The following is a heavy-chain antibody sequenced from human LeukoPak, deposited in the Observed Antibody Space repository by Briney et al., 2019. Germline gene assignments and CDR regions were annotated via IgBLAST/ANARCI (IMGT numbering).Heavy chain of an antibody. D-gene: IGHD3-10*01. CDR3: ATVVVREEYFQH. J-gene: IGHJ1*01. V-gene: IGHV4-31*03. CDR1: GGSISSGGYY. CDR2: IYYSGST. Sequence: SETLSLTCTVSGGSISSGGYYWSWIRQHPGKGLEWIGYIYYSGSTYYNPSLKSRVTISVDTSKNQFSLKLSSVTAADTAVYYCATVVVREEYFQHWGQGTLVTVSS.